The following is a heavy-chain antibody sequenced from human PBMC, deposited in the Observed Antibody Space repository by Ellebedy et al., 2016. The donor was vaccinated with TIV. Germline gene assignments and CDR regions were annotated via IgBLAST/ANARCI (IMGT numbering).Heavy chain of an antibody. J-gene: IGHJ4*02. CDR1: GITFSNYW. CDR3: ARMADFDY. CDR2: ISGDGSTT. Sequence: GESLKISCAASGITFSNYWMHWVRQVPGKGLEWVSRISGDGSTTNYADSVKGRFTISRDNAKNSLYLQMNSLRADDTAVYYCARMADFDYWGQGTLVTVSS. D-gene: IGHD5-24*01. V-gene: IGHV3-74*01.